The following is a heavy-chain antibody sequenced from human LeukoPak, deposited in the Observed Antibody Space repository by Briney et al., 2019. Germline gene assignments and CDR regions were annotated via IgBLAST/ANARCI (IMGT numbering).Heavy chain of an antibody. Sequence: SETLSLTCTVSGGSINSYYWSWIRQPAGKGLEWIRRIYTSGSTNYNPSLKSRVTMSVDTSKNQFSLKLSSVAAADTAVYYCARSYYDSSGYYGYFDLWGRGTLVTVSS. CDR3: ARSYYDSSGYYGYFDL. V-gene: IGHV4-4*07. CDR1: GGSINSYY. J-gene: IGHJ2*01. D-gene: IGHD3-22*01. CDR2: IYTSGST.